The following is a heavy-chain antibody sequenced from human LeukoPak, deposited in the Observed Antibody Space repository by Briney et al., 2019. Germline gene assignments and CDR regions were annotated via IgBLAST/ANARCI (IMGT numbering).Heavy chain of an antibody. Sequence: PGGSLRLSCAASGFTFSNAWMSWVRQAPGKGLEWVGRIKSKADGGTTDYAAPVKGRFTISRDGSKNTLYLQMNSLKTEDTAVYYCTTMRITIFGAVIIYLDYWGQGTLVTVSS. CDR2: IKSKADGGTT. CDR1: GFTFSNAW. D-gene: IGHD3-3*01. CDR3: TTMRITIFGAVIIYLDY. V-gene: IGHV3-15*01. J-gene: IGHJ4*02.